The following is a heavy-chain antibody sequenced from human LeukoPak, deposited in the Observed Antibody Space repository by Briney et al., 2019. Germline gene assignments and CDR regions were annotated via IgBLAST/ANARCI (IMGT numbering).Heavy chain of an antibody. J-gene: IGHJ3*02. CDR1: GGSISSYY. Sequence: SETLSLTCTVSGGSISSYYWSWIRQPPGKGLEWIGYIYYSGSTNYNPSLKSRVTISVDTSKNQFSLKLSSVTAADTAVYYCARVNSGYADAFDIWGQGTMVTVSS. CDR3: ARVNSGYADAFDI. D-gene: IGHD5-12*01. V-gene: IGHV4-59*01. CDR2: IYYSGST.